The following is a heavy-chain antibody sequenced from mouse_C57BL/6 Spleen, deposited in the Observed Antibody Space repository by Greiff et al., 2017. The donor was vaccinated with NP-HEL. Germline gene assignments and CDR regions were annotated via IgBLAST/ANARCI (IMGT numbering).Heavy chain of an antibody. CDR3: ARYGYDVWYFDV. J-gene: IGHJ1*03. V-gene: IGHV1-80*01. CDR1: GYAFSSYW. D-gene: IGHD2-2*01. CDR2: IYPGDGDT. Sequence: VKLMESGAELVKPGASVKISCKASGYAFSSYWMNWVKQRPGKGLEWIGQIYPGDGDTNYNGKFKGKATLTADKSSSTAYMQLSSLTSEDSAVYFCARYGYDVWYFDVWGTGTTVTVSS.